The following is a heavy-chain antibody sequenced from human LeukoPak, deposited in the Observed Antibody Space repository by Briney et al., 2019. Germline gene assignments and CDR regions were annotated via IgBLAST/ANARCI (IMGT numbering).Heavy chain of an antibody. Sequence: ASVKVSCKASGYTFTSYGISWVRQAPGQGLEWMGWISAYNGNTNYAQKLQGRVTMTTDTSTSTAYMELRSLRSDDTAIYYCARGVFGELEKLMFQHWGQGTLVTVSS. CDR2: ISAYNGNT. J-gene: IGHJ1*01. V-gene: IGHV1-18*01. CDR1: GYTFTSYG. CDR3: ARGVFGELEKLMFQH. D-gene: IGHD3-10*02.